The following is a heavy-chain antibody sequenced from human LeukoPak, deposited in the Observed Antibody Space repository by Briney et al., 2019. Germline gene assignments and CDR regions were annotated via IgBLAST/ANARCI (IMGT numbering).Heavy chain of an antibody. CDR2: INPNSGGT. CDR1: GYTFTGYY. V-gene: IGHV1-2*02. D-gene: IGHD6-13*01. Sequence: ASVKVSCKASGYTFTGYYMHWVRQAPGQGLEWMGWINPNSGGTNYAQKFQGRVTMTRDTSISTAYMELSRLRSDDTAVYYCARDRSGIAAAFDSGFDYWGQGTLVTVSS. CDR3: ARDRSGIAAAFDSGFDY. J-gene: IGHJ4*02.